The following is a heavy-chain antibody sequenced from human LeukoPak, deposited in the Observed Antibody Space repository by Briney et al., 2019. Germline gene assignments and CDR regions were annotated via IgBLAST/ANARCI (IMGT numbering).Heavy chain of an antibody. V-gene: IGHV1-2*02. CDR3: AREGRYFDSGRDY. CDR2: INPNSGGT. J-gene: IGHJ4*02. D-gene: IGHD3-9*01. Sequence: ASVKVSCKASGYTFTGYYMHWVRQAPGQGLEWMGWINPNSGGTNYAQKFQGRVTMTGDTSISTAYMELSRLRSDDTAVYYCAREGRYFDSGRDYWGQGTLVTVSS. CDR1: GYTFTGYY.